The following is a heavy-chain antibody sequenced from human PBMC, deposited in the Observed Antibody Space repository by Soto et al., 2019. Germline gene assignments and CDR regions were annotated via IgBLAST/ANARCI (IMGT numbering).Heavy chain of an antibody. CDR2: IYPSGMP. D-gene: IGHD5-18*01. CDR1: GGSISNAAYS. V-gene: IGHV4-30-2*01. J-gene: IGHJ5*02. CDR3: ARERGGYGLFDP. Sequence: SETLSLTCTVSGGSISNAAYSWSWIRQPPGKGLEWIGYIYPSGMPFYNPSLRSRVTISIDRSNDQFSLNLKSVTAADTAVYYCARERGGYGLFDPWGQGTLVTVSS.